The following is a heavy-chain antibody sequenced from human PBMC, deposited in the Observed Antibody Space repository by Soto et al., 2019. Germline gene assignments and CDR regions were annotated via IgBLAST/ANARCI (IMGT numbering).Heavy chain of an antibody. D-gene: IGHD3-3*01. CDR3: AHRVLRTVFGLVTTTAIYFDF. CDR2: IYWDDDK. CDR1: GFSLTTSGVG. V-gene: IGHV2-5*02. Sequence: QITLNESGPTQVKPRQTLTLTCTFSGFSLTTSGVGVCWIRQSPGKAPELLALIYWDDDKRYSPSLKSRFTITKDTSPNQVVLTMADLDPADTATYYCAHRVLRTVFGLVTTTAIYFDFWGQGTPVAVSS. J-gene: IGHJ4*02.